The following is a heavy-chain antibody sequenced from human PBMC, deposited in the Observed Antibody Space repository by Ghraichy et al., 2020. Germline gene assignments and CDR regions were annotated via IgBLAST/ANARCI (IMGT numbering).Heavy chain of an antibody. V-gene: IGHV3-30*02. CDR2: IRYDSNK. CDR3: AKDRRHSIELND. J-gene: IGHJ4*02. CDR1: GFTFSNYG. D-gene: IGHD6-6*01. Sequence: GSLRLSCAASGFTFSNYGMHWVRQAPGKGLEWVAFIRYDSNKYYADSVKGRFTLSRDNYKNTLYLQMNSLRAEDTAVYYCAKDRRHSIELNDWGQGTLVTVSS.